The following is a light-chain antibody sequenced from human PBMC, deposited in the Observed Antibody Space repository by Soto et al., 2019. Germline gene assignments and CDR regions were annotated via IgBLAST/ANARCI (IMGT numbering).Light chain of an antibody. V-gene: IGKV1-33*01. CDR3: QQYASLPLI. Sequence: DIPMTQSPSSLSASIGDRVTITCQASQDISDYLNWYQQKPGKAPKLLIYDTSNMETGVPSRFNGSGSGTDFTFTISSLQPEDIATYYCQQYASLPLIFGGGTKVEIK. J-gene: IGKJ4*01. CDR1: QDISDY. CDR2: DTS.